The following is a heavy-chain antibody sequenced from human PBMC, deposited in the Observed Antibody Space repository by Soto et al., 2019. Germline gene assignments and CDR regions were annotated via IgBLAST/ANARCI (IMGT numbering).Heavy chain of an antibody. J-gene: IGHJ5*02. V-gene: IGHV4-39*01. D-gene: IGHD3-22*01. CDR3: ARQASGYYYGWFDP. CDR1: GGSILDSTYY. Sequence: QLLLQESGPGLVKPSETLSLTCTVSGGSILDSTYYWAWIRQSPGKGLEWIGTIFYSGGTFYTPSLMSRVTVSVDTSNNQFSLKLSSVTAADTAVYYCARQASGYYYGWFDPWGQGTLVTVSS. CDR2: IFYSGGT.